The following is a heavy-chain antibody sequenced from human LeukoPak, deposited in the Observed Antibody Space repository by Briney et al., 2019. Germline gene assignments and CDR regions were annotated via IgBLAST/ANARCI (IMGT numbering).Heavy chain of an antibody. Sequence: GGSLRLSCAASGFTFCSYGMHWVRQAPGKGLEWVAFIRYDGSNKYYADSVKGRFTISRDNSKNTLYLQMNSLRSEDTAVYYCATLYSSSPRSAFDIWGQGTMVTVSS. CDR1: GFTFCSYG. J-gene: IGHJ3*02. D-gene: IGHD6-6*01. CDR2: IRYDGSNK. V-gene: IGHV3-30*02. CDR3: ATLYSSSPRSAFDI.